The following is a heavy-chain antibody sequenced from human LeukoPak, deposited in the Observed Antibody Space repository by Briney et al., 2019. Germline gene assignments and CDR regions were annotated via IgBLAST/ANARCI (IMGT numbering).Heavy chain of an antibody. J-gene: IGHJ4*02. CDR2: ISGSGDIT. Sequence: PGGSLRLSCAASGFIFSSRVMSWVRQAPGKGLEWVSAISGSGDITSYADSVKGRFTISRDNSKNTLHLQMNSLRAEDTAVYYCAKDLGGTYYPFDYWGQGTLVTVSS. CDR3: AKDLGGTYYPFDY. V-gene: IGHV3-23*01. CDR1: GFIFSSRV. D-gene: IGHD1-26*01.